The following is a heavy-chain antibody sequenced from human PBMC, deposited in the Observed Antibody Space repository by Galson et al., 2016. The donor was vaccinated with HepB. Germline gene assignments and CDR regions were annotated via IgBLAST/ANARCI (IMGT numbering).Heavy chain of an antibody. J-gene: IGHJ3*02. CDR3: ARALGYCSVGNCYQRGTHDAFDI. V-gene: IGHV3-33*01. CDR1: GYTFSRHG. Sequence: SLRLSCAASGYTFSRHGIHWVRQAPGKGLEWVAVIRYDKSKTYSADSVKGRFTVSKDNVKNRVDLQMNSLRAEDTAVYYCARALGYCSVGNCYQRGTHDAFDIWGQGIMVTVSS. D-gene: IGHD2-15*01. CDR2: IRYDKSKT.